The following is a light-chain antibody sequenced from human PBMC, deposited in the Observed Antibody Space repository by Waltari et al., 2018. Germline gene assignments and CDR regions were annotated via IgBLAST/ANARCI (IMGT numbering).Light chain of an antibody. CDR2: VNNDGSH. Sequence: QLVLTQSPSASASLGASVRLTCTLSSGHSSNVIAWLQPQPQKGRRPLMKVNNDGSHSKGGGIPDRFSGSSSGAERYLTISSLQSEDGADYYGQTGGDGTWVFGGGTRLTVL. CDR1: SGHSSNV. J-gene: IGLJ3*02. V-gene: IGLV4-69*01. CDR3: QTGGDGTWV.